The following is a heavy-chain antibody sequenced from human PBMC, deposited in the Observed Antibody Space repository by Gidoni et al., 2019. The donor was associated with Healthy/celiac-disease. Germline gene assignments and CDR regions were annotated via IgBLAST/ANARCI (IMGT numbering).Heavy chain of an antibody. Sequence: VQLVQSGAEVKKPGSSVKVSCKASVGTFSSYTISWVRQAPGQGLEWMGRIIPILGTANYAQKFQGRVTITADQSTSTAYMGLSSLRSEDTAVYYCARVAGNSRTPYYNYMDVWGKGTTVTVSS. CDR3: ARVAGNSRTPYYNYMDV. J-gene: IGHJ6*03. CDR2: IIPILGTA. CDR1: VGTFSSYT. D-gene: IGHD4-4*01. V-gene: IGHV1-69*08.